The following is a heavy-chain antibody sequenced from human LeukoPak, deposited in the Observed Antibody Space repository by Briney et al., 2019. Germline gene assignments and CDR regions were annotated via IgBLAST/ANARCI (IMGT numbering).Heavy chain of an antibody. J-gene: IGHJ4*02. Sequence: SETLSLTCTVSGYSISSGYFWGWIRQPPGKGLEWIGSIYHSGSSYYNPSLNSRVTISVDTSKNQFSLKLSSVTAADTAVYYCARVTGYMIEDYFDYWGQGTLVTVSS. CDR2: IYHSGSS. V-gene: IGHV4-38-2*02. CDR1: GYSISSGYF. CDR3: ARVTGYMIEDYFDY. D-gene: IGHD3-22*01.